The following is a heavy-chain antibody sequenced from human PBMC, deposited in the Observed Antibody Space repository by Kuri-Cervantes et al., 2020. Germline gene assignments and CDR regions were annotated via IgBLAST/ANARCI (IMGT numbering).Heavy chain of an antibody. D-gene: IGHD3-10*01. J-gene: IGHJ4*02. CDR1: GGSISSGGYS. V-gene: IGHV4-30-2*01. CDR2: IYHSGST. Sequence: SETLSLTCAVSGGSISSGGYSWSWIRQPPGKGLEWIGYIYHSGSTYYNLSLKSRVTISVDRSKNQSSLKLSSVTAADTAVYYCARGGDYYGSGSYYFDYWGQGTLVTVSS. CDR3: ARGGDYYGSGSYYFDY.